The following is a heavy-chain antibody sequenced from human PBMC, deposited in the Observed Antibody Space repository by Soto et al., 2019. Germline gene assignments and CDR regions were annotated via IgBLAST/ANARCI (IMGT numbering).Heavy chain of an antibody. CDR3: ARDRIEAAGTPRFNYYYGMDV. Sequence: GGSLRLSCAASGFTVSSTYMTWVRQAPGKGLEWVSVIYGGLTTSYADSVKGRFTISRDNSKNTVFLQMNSLRGEDTAVYYCARDRIEAAGTPRFNYYYGMDVWGQGTTVTVS. CDR1: GFTVSSTY. V-gene: IGHV3-53*01. D-gene: IGHD6-13*01. J-gene: IGHJ6*02. CDR2: IYGGLTT.